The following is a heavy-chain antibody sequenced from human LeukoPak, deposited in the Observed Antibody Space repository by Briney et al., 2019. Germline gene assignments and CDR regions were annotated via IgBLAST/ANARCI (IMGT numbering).Heavy chain of an antibody. J-gene: IGHJ4*02. CDR1: GYTFTIYG. V-gene: IGHV1-18*04. Sequence: ASANVSCKSSGYTFTIYGISWVRHAPGQGLEWMGWISTYNGNANYAQTPQGRVTMTTDTSTSTDYMELRSLRSDDTAVYYCARDRQQWLESPFDYWGQGTLVTVSS. CDR3: ARDRQQWLESPFDY. D-gene: IGHD6-19*01. CDR2: ISTYNGNA.